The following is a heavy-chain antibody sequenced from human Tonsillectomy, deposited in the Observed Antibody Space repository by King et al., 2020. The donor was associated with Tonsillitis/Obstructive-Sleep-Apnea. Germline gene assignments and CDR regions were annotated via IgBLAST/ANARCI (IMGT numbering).Heavy chain of an antibody. CDR2: IWYDGNNK. V-gene: IGHV3-33*01. Sequence: ESGGGVVQPGRSLRLSCAASGFTFSTHGMHWVRQAPGKGLEWVALIWYDGNNKYYADSVKGRFTISRDNSKSTLYLHMNSLRAEDTAVYFCAGDRGDVVVVPAAMDYWGQGTLVTVSS. J-gene: IGHJ4*02. D-gene: IGHD2-2*01. CDR1: GFTFSTHG. CDR3: AGDRGDVVVVPAAMDY.